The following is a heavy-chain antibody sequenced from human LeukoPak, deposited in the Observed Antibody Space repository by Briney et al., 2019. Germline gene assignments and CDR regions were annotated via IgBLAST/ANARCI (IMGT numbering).Heavy chain of an antibody. CDR1: GGTFSSYA. J-gene: IGHJ3*02. D-gene: IGHD3-22*01. CDR3: ARDYVDYYDSSGYYYAFDI. Sequence: ASVKVSCKASGGTFSSYAISWVRQAPGQGLGWMGGIIPIFGTANYAQKFQGRVTITADESTSTAYMELSSLRSEDTAVYYCARDYVDYYDSSGYYYAFDIWGQGTMVTVSS. CDR2: IIPIFGTA. V-gene: IGHV1-69*13.